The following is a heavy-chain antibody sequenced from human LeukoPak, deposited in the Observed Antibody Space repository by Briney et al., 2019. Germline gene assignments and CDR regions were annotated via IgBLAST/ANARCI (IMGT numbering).Heavy chain of an antibody. V-gene: IGHV3-11*01. CDR2: ISSSGSTI. Sequence: GGSLRLSCTASGFTFGDYAMSWFRQAPGKGLEWVSYISSSGSTIYYADSVKGRFTISRDNAKNSLYLQMNSLRAEDTAVYYCARDREYYYDSSGYSPDYWGQGTLVTVSS. CDR3: ARDREYYYDSSGYSPDY. J-gene: IGHJ4*02. D-gene: IGHD3-22*01. CDR1: GFTFGDYA.